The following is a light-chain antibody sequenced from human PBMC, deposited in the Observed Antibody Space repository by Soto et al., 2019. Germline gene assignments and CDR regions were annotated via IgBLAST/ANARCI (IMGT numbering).Light chain of an antibody. CDR3: SSYTSVSTGL. Sequence: QSALTQPASVSGSPGQSITISCAGTSRDVGGYNYVSWYQQYPGKAPKVIISEVTNRPSGVPNRFSGSKSGNTASLTISGLQAEDEADYYCSSYTSVSTGLFGGGTKLIVL. CDR1: SRDVGGYNY. J-gene: IGLJ2*01. CDR2: EVT. V-gene: IGLV2-14*01.